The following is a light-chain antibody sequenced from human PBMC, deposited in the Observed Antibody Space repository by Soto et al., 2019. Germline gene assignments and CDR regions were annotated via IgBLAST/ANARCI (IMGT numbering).Light chain of an antibody. CDR1: TGAVTSGYF. CDR2: STN. Sequence: QTVVTQEPSLTVSPGGTVTLTCASSTGAVTSGYFPNWFQRKPGQAPRALIYSTNNKHSWTPARFSGSLLGGKASLTLSGVQHEDEADYYCRLFYDETWVVGGGTQLTVL. J-gene: IGLJ3*02. CDR3: RLFYDETWV. V-gene: IGLV7-43*01.